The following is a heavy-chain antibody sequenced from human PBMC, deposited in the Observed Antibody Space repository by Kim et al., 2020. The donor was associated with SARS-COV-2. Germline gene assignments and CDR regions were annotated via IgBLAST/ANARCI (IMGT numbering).Heavy chain of an antibody. CDR2: ISGSGGST. J-gene: IGHJ4*01. D-gene: IGHD2-2*01. V-gene: IGHV3-23*01. CDR3: AKGDCDSTRCGTTDY. Sequence: GGSLRLSCAASGFTFSNYAMSWVRQVPGKGLEWLSTISGSGGSTYYVDSVKGRFSVSRDNSRNTLYLQMISLRADDTAVYYCAKGDCDSTRCGTTDY. CDR1: GFTFSNYA.